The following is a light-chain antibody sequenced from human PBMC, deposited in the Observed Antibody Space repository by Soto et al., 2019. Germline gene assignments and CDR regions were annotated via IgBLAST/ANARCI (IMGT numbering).Light chain of an antibody. CDR1: EDIISY. CDR3: QQSHNAPLT. J-gene: IGKJ4*01. V-gene: IGKV1-39*01. Sequence: DIRMTQSPSSLSASVGDRVTLTCRASEDIISYLNWYQHKQGRVPTVLVYGATNLPSGVPSRFSGSVSGTEFTFTISSLQPEDFATYYCQQSHNAPLTFGGGTKVE. CDR2: GAT.